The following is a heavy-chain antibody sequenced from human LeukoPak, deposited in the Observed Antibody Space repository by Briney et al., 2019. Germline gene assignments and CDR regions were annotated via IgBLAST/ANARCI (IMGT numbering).Heavy chain of an antibody. Sequence: GGSLRLSCAASGFTFSSYAMHWVRQAPGKGLEWVAVISYDGSNKYYADSVKGRFTISRDNSKNTLYLRMNSLRAEDTAVYYCAKDPPSGASSNYWGQGTLVTVSS. CDR3: AKDPPSGASSNY. CDR2: ISYDGSNK. D-gene: IGHD2-15*01. V-gene: IGHV3-30*04. J-gene: IGHJ4*02. CDR1: GFTFSSYA.